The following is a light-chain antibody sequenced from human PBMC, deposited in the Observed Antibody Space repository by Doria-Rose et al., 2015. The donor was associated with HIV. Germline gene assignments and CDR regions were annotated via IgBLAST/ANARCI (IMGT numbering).Light chain of an antibody. CDR3: QQSYSTPRT. Sequence: TQSPSSLSASVGDRVTITCRASQNISNYLNWYQQKPGKAPKLLIYTASSFQSGVPSRFSGSGSGTDFTLTINSLQPEDFAGYYCQQSYSTPRTFGQGTKVEIK. V-gene: IGKV1-39*01. J-gene: IGKJ1*01. CDR2: TAS. CDR1: QNISNY.